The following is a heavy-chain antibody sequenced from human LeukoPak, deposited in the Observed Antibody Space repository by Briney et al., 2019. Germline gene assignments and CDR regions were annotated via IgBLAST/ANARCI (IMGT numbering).Heavy chain of an antibody. D-gene: IGHD5-18*01. J-gene: IGHJ4*02. CDR3: ARGYSYGYGSASSIDY. V-gene: IGHV1-2*02. CDR1: GYTFTGYY. CDR2: INPNSGGT. Sequence: ASVKVSCKASGYTFTGYYMHWVRQAPGQGLEWMGWINPNSGGTNYAQKFQGRVTMTRDTSISTAYMELSRLRSDDTAVYYCARGYSYGYGSASSIDYWGQGTLVTVSS.